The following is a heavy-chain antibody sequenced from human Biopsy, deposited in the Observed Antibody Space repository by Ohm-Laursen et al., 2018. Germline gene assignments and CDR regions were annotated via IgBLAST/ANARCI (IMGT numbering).Heavy chain of an antibody. V-gene: IGHV4-34*01. J-gene: IGHJ6*02. CDR3: ARALDYYDPYYYYAMDV. CDR2: INHRGSA. D-gene: IGHD3-16*01. Sequence: GTLSLTCAVYGGSFSGYYWTWIRQPPGKGLEWSGEINHRGSASYNPSLKSRITVLVDTSKNQFSLKLRSVSAADTAVYFCARALDYYDPYYYYAMDVWGQGTSVTVSS. CDR1: GGSFSGYY.